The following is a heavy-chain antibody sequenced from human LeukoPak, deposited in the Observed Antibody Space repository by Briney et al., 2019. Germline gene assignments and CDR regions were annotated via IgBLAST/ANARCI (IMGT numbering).Heavy chain of an antibody. CDR1: SGSISSYY. Sequence: SETLSLTCTVSSGSISSYYWSWIRQPPGKGLEWIGYIYYSGSTNYNPSLKSRVTISVDTSKNQFSLKLSSVTAADTAVYYCARSPWNYYDSSGYRRQYFDYWGQGTLVTVSS. CDR3: ARSPWNYYDSSGYRRQYFDY. CDR2: IYYSGST. D-gene: IGHD3-22*01. V-gene: IGHV4-59*01. J-gene: IGHJ4*02.